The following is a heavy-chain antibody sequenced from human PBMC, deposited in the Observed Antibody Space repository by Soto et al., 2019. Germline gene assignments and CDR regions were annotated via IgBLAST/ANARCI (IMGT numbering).Heavy chain of an antibody. D-gene: IGHD1-26*01. CDR3: VRAPTSGAYFFDY. V-gene: IGHV3-21*01. CDR1: GFTFTSYS. Sequence: GGSLRLSCAASGFTFTSYSINWVRQAPGKGLEWVSSISGSGTYIYYADSMKGRFTISRDNAKNSLYLQMNSLRAEDSAVYYCVRAPTSGAYFFDYWGQGTLVTVSS. J-gene: IGHJ4*02. CDR2: ISGSGTYI.